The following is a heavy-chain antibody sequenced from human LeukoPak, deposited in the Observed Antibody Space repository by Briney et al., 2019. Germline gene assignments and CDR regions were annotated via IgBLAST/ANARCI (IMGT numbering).Heavy chain of an antibody. J-gene: IGHJ2*01. CDR1: GFTFSDYY. V-gene: IGHV3-11*01. CDR2: ISSSGSTI. D-gene: IGHD2-8*01. CDR3: ARGGGDCTNGVCYNYWYFDL. Sequence: AGGSLRLSCAASGFTFSDYYMSWIRQAPGKGLEWVSYISSSGSTIYCADSVKGRFTISRDNAKNSLYLQMNSLRAEDTAVYYCARGGGDCTNGVCYNYWYFDLWGRGTLVTVSS.